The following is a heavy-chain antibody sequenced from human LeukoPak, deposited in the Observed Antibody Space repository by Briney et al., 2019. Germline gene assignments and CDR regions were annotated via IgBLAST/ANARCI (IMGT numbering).Heavy chain of an antibody. V-gene: IGHV4-59*01. CDR2: IFNTGST. Sequence: PSETLSLTYTVSGGSISTYYWSWIRQPPRKGLDWIGYIFNTGSTNFNPSLKSRVTISVDTSKNQFSLKVNSVTAADTAVYYCARVLVTTVTGAFDYWGQGTLVTVSS. CDR3: ARVLVTTVTGAFDY. D-gene: IGHD4-17*01. CDR1: GGSISTYY. J-gene: IGHJ4*02.